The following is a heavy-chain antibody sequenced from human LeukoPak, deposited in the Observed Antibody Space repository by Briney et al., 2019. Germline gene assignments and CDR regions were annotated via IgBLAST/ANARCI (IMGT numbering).Heavy chain of an antibody. CDR3: ATYDSSGYLDY. V-gene: IGHV3-30*02. D-gene: IGHD3-22*01. Sequence: TGGSLRLSCAASQIIFSDYGMHWVRQAPGKGLEWVAVIWYDGSKEYYADSVKGRFTISRDNSKNTLYLQMNSLRAEDTAVYYCATYDSSGYLDYWGQGTLVTVSS. CDR1: QIIFSDYG. CDR2: IWYDGSKE. J-gene: IGHJ4*02.